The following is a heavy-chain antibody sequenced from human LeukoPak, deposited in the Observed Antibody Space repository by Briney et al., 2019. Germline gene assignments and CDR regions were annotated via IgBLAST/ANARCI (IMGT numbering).Heavy chain of an antibody. Sequence: GGSLRLSCPASGFTFSSYSMNWVRQAPGKGLEWVSSISSSSSYIYYADSVKGRFTISRDNAKNSLYLQMNSLRAEDTAVYYCARESDVSIAAAFDYWGQGTLVTVSS. CDR3: ARESDVSIAAAFDY. V-gene: IGHV3-21*01. CDR1: GFTFSSYS. CDR2: ISSSSSYI. J-gene: IGHJ4*02. D-gene: IGHD6-13*01.